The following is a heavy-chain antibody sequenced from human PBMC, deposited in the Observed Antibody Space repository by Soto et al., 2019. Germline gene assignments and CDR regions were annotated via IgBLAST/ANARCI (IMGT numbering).Heavy chain of an antibody. CDR1: GFTFSSYG. V-gene: IGHV3-30*18. D-gene: IGHD3-10*01. Sequence: GGSLRLSCAASGFTFSSYGMHWVRQAPGKGLEWVAVISYDGSNKYYADSVKGRFTISRDNSKNTLYLQMNSLRAEDTAVYYCAKDRGSGSNYYYGMDVWGQGTTVTVSS. CDR3: AKDRGSGSNYYYGMDV. J-gene: IGHJ6*02. CDR2: ISYDGSNK.